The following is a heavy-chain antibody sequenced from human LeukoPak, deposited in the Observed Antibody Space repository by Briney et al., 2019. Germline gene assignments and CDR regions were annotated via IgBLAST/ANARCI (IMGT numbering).Heavy chain of an antibody. CDR3: ARSGHSSGYYYPKKYYFDY. CDR1: GYTFTAYY. Sequence: PVASVKVSCKASGYTFTAYYIHWVRQAPGLGLEWMGWINPNTGGTNYAQKFQGRVTITRDTSINTAYMDLSRLTSDDTALYYCARSGHSSGYYYPKKYYFDYWGQGTLVTVSS. CDR2: INPNTGGT. D-gene: IGHD3-22*01. J-gene: IGHJ4*02. V-gene: IGHV1-2*02.